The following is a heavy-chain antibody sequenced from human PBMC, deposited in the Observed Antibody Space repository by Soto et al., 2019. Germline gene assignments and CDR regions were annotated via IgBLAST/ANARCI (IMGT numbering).Heavy chain of an antibody. J-gene: IGHJ4*02. CDR2: IYWDDDN. CDR3: AHRVLRTVFGLVTTTAIYFDF. Sequence: QITLNESGPTQVKPRQTLTLTCTFSGFSLTTSGVCVGWIRQSPGKAPEWLALIYWDDDNRYSPSLKSRLTITKDTSKNQVVLTMADLDPADTATYYCAHRVLRTVFGLVTTTAIYFDFWGQGTPVAVSS. CDR1: GFSLTTSGVC. D-gene: IGHD3-3*01. V-gene: IGHV2-5*02.